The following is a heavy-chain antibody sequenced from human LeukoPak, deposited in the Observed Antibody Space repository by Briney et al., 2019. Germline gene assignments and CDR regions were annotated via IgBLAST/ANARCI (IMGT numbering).Heavy chain of an antibody. J-gene: IGHJ4*02. D-gene: IGHD3-22*01. CDR2: ISGSGGST. V-gene: IGHV3-23*01. CDR1: GFTFSSYE. Sequence: GGSLRLSCVASGFTFSSYEMNWVRQAPGKGLEWVSAISGSGGSTYYADSVKGRFTISRDNSKNTLYLQMNSLRAEDTAVYYCAKDPNMMIVAKGRYFDYWGQGTLVTVSS. CDR3: AKDPNMMIVAKGRYFDY.